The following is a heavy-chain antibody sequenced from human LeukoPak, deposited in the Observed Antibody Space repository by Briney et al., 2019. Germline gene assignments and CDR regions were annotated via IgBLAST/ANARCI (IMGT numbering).Heavy chain of an antibody. J-gene: IGHJ4*02. CDR2: IYYRGST. D-gene: IGHD5-12*01. CDR3: ARVHSGYDFGNRKYYYFDY. V-gene: IGHV4-59*08. Sequence: SETLSLTCTVSGGSISNYYWSWIRQPPGKGLEWIGYIYYRGSTNYNPSLKGRVTISVDTSKNQFSLKLSSVTAADTAVYYCARVHSGYDFGNRKYYYFDYWGQGTLVTVSS. CDR1: GGSISNYY.